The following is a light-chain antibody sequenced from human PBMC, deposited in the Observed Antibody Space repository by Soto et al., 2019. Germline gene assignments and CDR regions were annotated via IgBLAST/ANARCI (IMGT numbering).Light chain of an antibody. CDR3: QQFNSHPYT. V-gene: IGKV1-5*01. J-gene: IGKJ2*01. CDR2: DAS. Sequence: DIQMTQSPSTLSASVGDRVTITCRASQSISDWLAWYQQKPGKAPKLLIYDASSLEGGVPSRFSGSGSGTEFTLTISSLQPDDFATYYCQQFNSHPYTFGQGTKLQIK. CDR1: QSISDW.